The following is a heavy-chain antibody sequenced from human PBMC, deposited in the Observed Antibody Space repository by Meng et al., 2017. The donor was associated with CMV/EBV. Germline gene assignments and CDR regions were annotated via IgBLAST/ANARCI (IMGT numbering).Heavy chain of an antibody. V-gene: IGHV3-33*01. CDR2: IWYDGSNK. D-gene: IGHD3-22*01. J-gene: IGHJ4*02. Sequence: FTFSCDGMHWVRQAPGKGLEWVAVIWYDGSNKYYADSVKGRFTISRDNSKNTLYLQMNSLRAEDTAVYYCARDRALLIYYDSSGYFDYWGQGTLVTVSS. CDR3: ARDRALLIYYDSSGYFDY. CDR1: FTFSCDG.